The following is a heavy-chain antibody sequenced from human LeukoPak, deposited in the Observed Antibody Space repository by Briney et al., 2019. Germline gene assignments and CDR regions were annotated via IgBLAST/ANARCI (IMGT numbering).Heavy chain of an antibody. V-gene: IGHV4-39*07. CDR2: IKHSGGT. J-gene: IGHJ4*02. CDR1: GGSISSSSYY. CDR3: ARGATALVYDY. D-gene: IGHD4-17*01. Sequence: PSETLSLTCTVSGGSISSSSYYWGWIRQPPGKGLEWIGEIKHSGGTNYNPSLKSRVTISVDTSKNQFSLKLTSVTAADTAVYYCARGATALVYDYWGQGTLVTVSS.